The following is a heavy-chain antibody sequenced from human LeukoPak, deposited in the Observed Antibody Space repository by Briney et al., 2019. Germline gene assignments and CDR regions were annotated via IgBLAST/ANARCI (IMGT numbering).Heavy chain of an antibody. CDR2: IYYSGNT. J-gene: IGHJ4*02. CDR1: GGSINYYY. D-gene: IGHD3-3*01. Sequence: SETLSLTCTVSGGSINYYYWSWIRQPPGKGLEWIGYIYYSGNTNYNPSLKSRVTISVDTSKNQFSLKLTSVTAADTAVYYCARHDYDFWSGLFDFWGQGTLVTVSS. CDR3: ARHDYDFWSGLFDF. V-gene: IGHV4-59*08.